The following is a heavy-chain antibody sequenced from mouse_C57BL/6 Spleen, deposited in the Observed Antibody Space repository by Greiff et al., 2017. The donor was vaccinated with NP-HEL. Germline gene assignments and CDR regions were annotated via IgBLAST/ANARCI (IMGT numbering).Heavy chain of an antibody. CDR2: IHPNSGST. D-gene: IGHD1-1*01. J-gene: IGHJ4*01. CDR3: ARMVVLYYAMDY. V-gene: IGHV1-64*01. CDR1: GYTFTSYW. Sequence: QVQLQQPGAELVKPGASVKLSCKASGYTFTSYWMHWVKQRPGQGLEWIGMIHPNSGSTNYNEKFKSKATLTVDKSSSTAYMQLSSLTSEDSAVYYCARMVVLYYAMDYWGQGTSVTVSS.